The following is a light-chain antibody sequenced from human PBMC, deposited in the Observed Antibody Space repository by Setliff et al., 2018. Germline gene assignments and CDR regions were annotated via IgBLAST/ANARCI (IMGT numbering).Light chain of an antibody. CDR3: LVSSSGARV. V-gene: IGLV7-46*01. J-gene: IGLJ3*02. CDR1: TGAVTSGHY. CDR2: DTT. Sequence: QAVVTQEPSLTVSPGGTVTLTCGSNTGAVTSGHYPYWFQQKPGQAPKPLIYDTTNKHSWTPARFSGSLLGGKAALTLSGAQPEDEAEYYCLVSSSGARVFGGGTQLTVL.